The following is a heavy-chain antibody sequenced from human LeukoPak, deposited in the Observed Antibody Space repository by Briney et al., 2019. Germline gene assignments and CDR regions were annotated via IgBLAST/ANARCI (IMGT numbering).Heavy chain of an antibody. CDR2: ISGSGGST. V-gene: IGHV3-23*01. J-gene: IGHJ3*02. D-gene: IGHD6-13*01. CDR1: GFTFSSYA. CDR3: AKDSDYSSSWYSPIDTFDI. Sequence: GGSLRLSCAASGFTFSSYAMSWVRQAPGKGLEWVSAISGSGGSTYYADSVKGRFTISRDNSKNTLYLQMNSLRAEDTAVYFCAKDSDYSSSWYSPIDTFDIWGQGTMVTVSS.